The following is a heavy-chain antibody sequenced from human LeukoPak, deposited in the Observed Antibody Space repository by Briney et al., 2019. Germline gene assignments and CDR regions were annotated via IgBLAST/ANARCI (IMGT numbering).Heavy chain of an antibody. CDR3: ARVLRNYYDNWFDP. D-gene: IGHD3-10*01. CDR2: IIPFFGTA. CDR1: GGTFSSYA. J-gene: IGHJ5*02. Sequence: SVKVSCKASGGTFSSYAISWVRQAPGQGLEWMGRIIPFFGTANYAQKFQGRVTITTDESTSTAYMELSSQRSEDTAVYYCARVLRNYYDNWFDPWGQGTLVTVSS. V-gene: IGHV1-69*05.